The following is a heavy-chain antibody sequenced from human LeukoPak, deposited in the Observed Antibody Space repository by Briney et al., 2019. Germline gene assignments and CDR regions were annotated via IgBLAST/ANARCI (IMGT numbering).Heavy chain of an antibody. CDR3: ARDRGWQLGWFDP. D-gene: IGHD6-6*01. CDR1: GYTFTNYG. Sequence: ASVKVSCKASGYTFTNYGITWVRQAPGQGLEGTGWISAYNGNTNYAQKVQGRVTMTTDTSTSTAYMELRSLRSDDTAVYYCARDRGWQLGWFDPWGQGTLVTVSS. CDR2: ISAYNGNT. V-gene: IGHV1-18*01. J-gene: IGHJ5*02.